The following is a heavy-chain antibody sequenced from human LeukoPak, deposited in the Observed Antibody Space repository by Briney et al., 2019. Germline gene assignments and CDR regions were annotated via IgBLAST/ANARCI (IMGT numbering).Heavy chain of an antibody. CDR3: ARDDYDILTGYYIAVGY. V-gene: IGHV4-39*07. Sequence: SETLSLTCTVSGGSISSSSYYWGWIRQPPGKGLEWIGSIYYSGSTYYNPSLKSRVTISVDTSKNQFSLKLSSVTAADTAVYYCARDDYDILTGYYIAVGYWGRGTLVTVSS. CDR1: GGSISSSSYY. CDR2: IYYSGST. D-gene: IGHD3-9*01. J-gene: IGHJ4*02.